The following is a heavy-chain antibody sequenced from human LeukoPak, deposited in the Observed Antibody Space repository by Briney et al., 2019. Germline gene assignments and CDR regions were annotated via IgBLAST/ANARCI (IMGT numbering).Heavy chain of an antibody. J-gene: IGHJ4*02. Sequence: GESLKISCKDSGYSFTNYWIGWVRQMPGKGLEWMGIIYPGDSDTRYSPSFQGQVVISADKSFSTAYLQWSCLKASDTAMYYCARHVGGLYSSSMSDYWGQGTLVTVSS. D-gene: IGHD6-13*01. CDR3: ARHVGGLYSSSMSDY. CDR1: GYSFTNYW. CDR2: IYPGDSDT. V-gene: IGHV5-51*01.